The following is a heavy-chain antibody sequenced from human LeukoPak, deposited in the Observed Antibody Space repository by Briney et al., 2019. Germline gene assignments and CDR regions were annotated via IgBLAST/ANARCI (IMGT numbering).Heavy chain of an antibody. J-gene: IGHJ4*02. CDR1: GFTFSSYA. V-gene: IGHV3-30*14. Sequence: GGSLRLSCAASGFTFSSYAMHWLRQAPGKGLEWVAVISYDGSNKYYADSVQGRFPISRDNSKNTLYLQMNSLRAEDTAVYYCARAPGFGEFFMGFDYWGQGTLVTVSS. D-gene: IGHD3-10*01. CDR2: ISYDGSNK. CDR3: ARAPGFGEFFMGFDY.